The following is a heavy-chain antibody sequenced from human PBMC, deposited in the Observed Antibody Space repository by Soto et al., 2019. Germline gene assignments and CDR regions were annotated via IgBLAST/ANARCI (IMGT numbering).Heavy chain of an antibody. CDR3: ARHDGFSSGWIFGY. CDR1: GGSISSDSYY. D-gene: IGHD6-19*01. V-gene: IGHV4-39*01. Sequence: SETLSLTCTVSGGSISSDSYYWGWIRQSPEKGLEWIASISYSGSTYYNPTLKSRLIISVDTSKSQFSLKLRSVTAADTAVYYCARHDGFSSGWIFGYWGQGTLVTVSS. CDR2: ISYSGST. J-gene: IGHJ4*02.